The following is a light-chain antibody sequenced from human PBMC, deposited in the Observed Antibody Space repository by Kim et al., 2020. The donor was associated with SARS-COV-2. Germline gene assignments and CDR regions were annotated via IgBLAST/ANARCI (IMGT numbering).Light chain of an antibody. J-gene: IGKJ2*01. CDR3: QQANSFPYT. CDR1: LGIASR. Sequence: SGSVGDRATITCRASLGIASRLAWYQQKPGRAPRLLIYAANTLQTGVPSRFSGSGSGTDFTLTINRLQPEDCATYYCQQANSFPYTFGRGTKLEI. CDR2: AAN. V-gene: IGKV1-12*01.